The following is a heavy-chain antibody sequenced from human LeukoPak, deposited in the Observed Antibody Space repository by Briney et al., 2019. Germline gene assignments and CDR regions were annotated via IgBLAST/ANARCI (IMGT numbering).Heavy chain of an antibody. CDR1: GYSISSGYY. CDR2: IYHSGST. CDR3: ARGFVVSGEYYFDY. J-gene: IGHJ4*02. V-gene: IGHV4-38-2*02. Sequence: SETLSLTCTVSGYSISSGYYWGWIRQPPGQGLEWIGSIYHSGSTYYNPSLKSRVTISVDTSKNQFSLKLSSVTAADTAVYYCARGFVVSGEYYFDYWGQGTLVTVSS. D-gene: IGHD2-15*01.